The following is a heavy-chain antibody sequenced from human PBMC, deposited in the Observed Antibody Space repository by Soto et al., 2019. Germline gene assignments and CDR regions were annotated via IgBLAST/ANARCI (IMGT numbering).Heavy chain of an antibody. V-gene: IGHV3-30*18. CDR3: AKDHSSSQLAFDY. Sequence: QVQLVESGGGVVQPGRSLRLSCAASGFTFSSYGMHWVRQAPGKGLEWVAVISYDGSNKYYADSVKGRFTISRDNSKNTLYLQMNSLRAEDTAGYYCAKDHSSSQLAFDYWGQGTLVTVSS. CDR2: ISYDGSNK. CDR1: GFTFSSYG. D-gene: IGHD6-13*01. J-gene: IGHJ4*02.